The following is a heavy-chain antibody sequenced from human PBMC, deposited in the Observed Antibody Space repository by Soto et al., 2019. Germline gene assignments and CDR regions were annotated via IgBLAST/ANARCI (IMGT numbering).Heavy chain of an antibody. CDR3: ARGRGGIAARLGFLWSYFDY. J-gene: IGHJ4*02. V-gene: IGHV4-31*03. D-gene: IGHD6-6*01. Sequence: PSETLSLTCTVSCGSISSGGYYWSWIRQHPGKGLEWIGYIYYSGSTYYNPSLKSRVTISVDTSKNQFSLKLSSVTAADTAVYYCARGRGGIAARLGFLWSYFDYWGQGTLVTVSS. CDR2: IYYSGST. CDR1: CGSISSGGYY.